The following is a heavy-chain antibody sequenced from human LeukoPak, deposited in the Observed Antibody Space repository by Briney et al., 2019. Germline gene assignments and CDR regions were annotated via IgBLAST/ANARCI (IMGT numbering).Heavy chain of an antibody. CDR1: GYTFTSYD. J-gene: IGHJ5*02. Sequence: ASVRVSCKASGYTFTSYDINWVRQATGQGLEWMGWVNPNSGNTGYAQKFQGRVTMTRNTSISTAYMELSSLRSEDTAVYYCARVSSSDRICTNGVCYVVDPWGQGTLVTVSS. D-gene: IGHD2-8*01. CDR3: ARVSSSDRICTNGVCYVVDP. V-gene: IGHV1-8*01. CDR2: VNPNSGNT.